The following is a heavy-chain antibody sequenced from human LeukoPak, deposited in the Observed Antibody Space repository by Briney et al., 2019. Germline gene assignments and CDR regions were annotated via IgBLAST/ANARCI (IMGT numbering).Heavy chain of an antibody. CDR2: IYSGST. CDR3: ARLTRVYGSVDY. CDR1: GDSINNNY. V-gene: IGHV4-4*09. J-gene: IGHJ4*02. D-gene: IGHD5/OR15-5a*01. Sequence: PETLSLTCAVSGDSINNNYWTWIRQPPGKGLEWIAHIYSGSTNYNPSLKSRVIISVDTSSYQFSLRLSSVTAADTAVYYCARLTRVYGSVDYWGQGSLVTVSS.